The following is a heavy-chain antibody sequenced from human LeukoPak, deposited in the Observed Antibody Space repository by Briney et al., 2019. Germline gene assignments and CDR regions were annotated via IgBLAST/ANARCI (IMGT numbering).Heavy chain of an antibody. CDR3: ARDGDYYSYYDFWSGYYIGGGYYYYGMDV. D-gene: IGHD3-3*01. Sequence: EGSLRLSCAASGFTVANDRMSWVRQAPGKGLEWVANIKQDGSEKYYVDSVKGRFTISRDNAKNSLYLQMNSLRAEDTAVYYCARDGDYYSYYDFWSGYYIGGGYYYYGMDVWGQGTTVTVSS. CDR2: IKQDGSEK. V-gene: IGHV3-7*01. CDR1: GFTVANDR. J-gene: IGHJ6*02.